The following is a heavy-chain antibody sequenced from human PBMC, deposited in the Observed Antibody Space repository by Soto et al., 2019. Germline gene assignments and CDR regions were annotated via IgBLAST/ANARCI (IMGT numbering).Heavy chain of an antibody. D-gene: IGHD4-17*01. J-gene: IGHJ4*02. Sequence: EVQLLESGGGLVQPGGSLRLSCAASGFTFSSYAMSWVRQAPGKGLEWVSAISGSGGSTYYADSVKGRITISRDNSKNTLYRQMNSLRAEDTAVYYCAKDLYGGNTGYFDYWGQGTLVTVSS. V-gene: IGHV3-23*01. CDR3: AKDLYGGNTGYFDY. CDR2: ISGSGGST. CDR1: GFTFSSYA.